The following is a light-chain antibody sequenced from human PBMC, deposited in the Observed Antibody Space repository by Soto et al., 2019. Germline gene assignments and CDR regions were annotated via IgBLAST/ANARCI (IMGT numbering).Light chain of an antibody. V-gene: IGLV2-8*01. Sequence: QSALTQPPSASGSPGQSVTISCTGTSGDVGGYNFVSWYQQHPGKAPKFMIYEVSKRPSGVPDRFSCSKSGNTASLTVSGLQAEDEADYYCSSYAGGIKWVFGGGTKPTVL. J-gene: IGLJ3*02. CDR2: EVS. CDR1: SGDVGGYNF. CDR3: SSYAGGIKWV.